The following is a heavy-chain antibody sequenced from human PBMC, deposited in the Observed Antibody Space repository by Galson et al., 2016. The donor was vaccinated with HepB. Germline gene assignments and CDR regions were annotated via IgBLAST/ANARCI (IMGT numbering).Heavy chain of an antibody. CDR3: AKDTIAGNMADPFDY. D-gene: IGHD2/OR15-2a*01. J-gene: IGHJ4*02. V-gene: IGHV3-23*01. CDR2: ISESGGST. CDR1: GFTFSSYA. Sequence: SLRLSCAVSGFTFSSYAMSWVRQAPGKGLEWVSVISESGGSTSYADSVKGRFTISRDNSKNPVYLQMNSLRADDTGIYYCAKDTIAGNMADPFDYWGQGTLVTVSS.